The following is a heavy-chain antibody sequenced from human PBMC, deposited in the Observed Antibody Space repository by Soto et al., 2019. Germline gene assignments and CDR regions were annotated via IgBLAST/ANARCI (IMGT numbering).Heavy chain of an antibody. J-gene: IGHJ4*02. D-gene: IGHD3-22*01. CDR3: ARGWGDDSTDYYYAY. Sequence: QVQLVQSGAEVRKPGSSVRVSCKASGGSFTRHTISWVRQAPGQGLEWMGGIIPIFGTANHAQKFQGRVTIIADESTSTVYLELSSLRSDDTAIYYCARGWGDDSTDYYYAYWGQGTLVIVSS. V-gene: IGHV1-69*01. CDR2: IIPIFGTA. CDR1: GGSFTRHT.